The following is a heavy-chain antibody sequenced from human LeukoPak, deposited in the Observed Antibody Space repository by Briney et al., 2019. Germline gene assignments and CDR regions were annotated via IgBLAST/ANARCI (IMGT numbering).Heavy chain of an antibody. CDR2: IYPGDSDT. J-gene: IGHJ3*02. D-gene: IGHD2-2*01. CDR1: GYSFTDYW. V-gene: IGHV5-51*01. Sequence: GESLKISCKGSGYSFTDYWIGWVRQMPGKGLEWMGIIYPGDSDTRYSPSFPGQVTISVDKSISTAYLQWSSLRASDTAIYYCARRLLPPVIPAGYSFDIWGQGTMVTVSS. CDR3: ARRLLPPVIPAGYSFDI.